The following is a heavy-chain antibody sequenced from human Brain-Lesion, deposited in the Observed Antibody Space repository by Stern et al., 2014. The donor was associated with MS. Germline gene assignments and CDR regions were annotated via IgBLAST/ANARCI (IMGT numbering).Heavy chain of an antibody. J-gene: IGHJ6*02. D-gene: IGHD1-26*01. V-gene: IGHV3-30-3*01. CDR2: ISYDGSNR. Sequence: DQLVESGGGVVQPGRSLRLSCAASGFTISTYAMQWVRQAPGKGLEGVAVISYDGSNRHYADSVEGRFTISRDNSKNTQYLEMNSLRAEDTAVYFCARPVVGLTTFHYYYGLDVWGQGTTVTVSS. CDR3: ARPVVGLTTFHYYYGLDV. CDR1: GFTISTYA.